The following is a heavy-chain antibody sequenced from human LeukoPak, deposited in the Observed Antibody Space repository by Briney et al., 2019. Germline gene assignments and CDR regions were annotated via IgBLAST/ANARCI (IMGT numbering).Heavy chain of an antibody. CDR2: IIVGSGAT. CDR3: AAELYGVYTDCCTFHL. D-gene: IGHD4-17*01. Sequence: ASVKVSCKTSGFTFSTSAVQWVRQARGQPLEWIGWIIVGSGATNYAQSLQGRFTITRDMSTNTAYMELSSLGSEDSAVYYCAAELYGVYTDCCTFHLWGQGTLVTVSS. J-gene: IGHJ3*01. CDR1: GFTFSTSA. V-gene: IGHV1-58*01.